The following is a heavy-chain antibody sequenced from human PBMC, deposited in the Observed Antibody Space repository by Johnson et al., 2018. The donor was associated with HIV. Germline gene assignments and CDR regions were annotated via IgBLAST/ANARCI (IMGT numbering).Heavy chain of an antibody. J-gene: IGHJ3*02. Sequence: QVQLVESGGGVVQPGRSLRLSCAASGFTFSDYYMSWIRQAPGKGLEWVAVISYDGSNKYYADSVKGRFTISRDNSKNTLYLQMNSLRAEDTAMYYCATSGLTLGSSSSHAFDIWGQGTMVTVSS. D-gene: IGHD6-6*01. CDR1: GFTFSDYY. CDR2: ISYDGSNK. V-gene: IGHV3-30-3*01. CDR3: ATSGLTLGSSSSHAFDI.